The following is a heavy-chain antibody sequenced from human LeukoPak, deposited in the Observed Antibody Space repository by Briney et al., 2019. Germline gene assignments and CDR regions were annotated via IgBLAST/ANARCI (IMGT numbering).Heavy chain of an antibody. Sequence: ASVNVSFKASGYTFTSYYMRWVRQAPGQGLEWMGIINPSGGSTSYAQKFHGRVTMTRDMSTGTVYMELSSLRSEDTAVYYCARGAAAGGVIDYWGQGTLVTVSS. CDR3: ARGAAAGGVIDY. CDR1: GYTFTSYY. J-gene: IGHJ4*02. CDR2: INPSGGST. D-gene: IGHD6-13*01. V-gene: IGHV1-46*01.